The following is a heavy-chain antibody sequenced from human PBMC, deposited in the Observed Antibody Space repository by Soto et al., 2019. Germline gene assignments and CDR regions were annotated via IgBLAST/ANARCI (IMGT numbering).Heavy chain of an antibody. CDR2: IIPIFGTA. V-gene: IGHV1-69*13. CDR1: GGTFSSYA. Sequence: GASVQVSCKASGGTFSSYAISWVRQAPGQGLEWMGGIIPIFGTANYAQKFQGRVTITADESTSTAYMELSSLRSEDTAVYYCARVGDCSSTSCYARGAFDIWGQGTMVTVSS. CDR3: ARVGDCSSTSCYARGAFDI. J-gene: IGHJ3*02. D-gene: IGHD2-2*01.